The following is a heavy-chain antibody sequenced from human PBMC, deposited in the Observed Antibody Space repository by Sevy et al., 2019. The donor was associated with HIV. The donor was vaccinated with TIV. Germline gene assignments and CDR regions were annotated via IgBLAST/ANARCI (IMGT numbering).Heavy chain of an antibody. J-gene: IGHJ4*02. CDR3: ASELIDSSGYYTADF. CDR2: IKEDGSAK. V-gene: IGHV3-7*01. Sequence: GGSLRLSCAASGFTFSSYWMTWVRQAPGKGLEWVGNIKEDGSAKYDVDSVKGRFTISRDNAKNSLYMKMNSLRAEDTALYYCASELIDSSGYYTADFWGQGTLVTVSS. CDR1: GFTFSSYW. D-gene: IGHD3-22*01.